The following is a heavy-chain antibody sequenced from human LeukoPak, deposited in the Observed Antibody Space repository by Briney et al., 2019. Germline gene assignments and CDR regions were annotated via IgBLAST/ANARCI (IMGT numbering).Heavy chain of an antibody. V-gene: IGHV4-59*01. J-gene: IGHJ4*02. Sequence: SETLSLTCTVSGGSISTNYWSWIRQPPGKGLEWVGNIFYSGRNNYNPSLRSRVTMSVDTSKNQFFLKLSSVTAADTAVYYCARAHAGGRLRLGELSPLLDYWGQGTLVTVSS. CDR1: GGSISTNY. CDR3: ARAHAGGRLRLGELSPLLDY. D-gene: IGHD3-16*02. CDR2: IFYSGRN.